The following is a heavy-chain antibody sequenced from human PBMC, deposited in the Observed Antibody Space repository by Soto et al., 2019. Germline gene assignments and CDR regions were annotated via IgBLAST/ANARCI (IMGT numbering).Heavy chain of an antibody. Sequence: SQTLSLTCAISGDSVSSNSAAWNWIRQSPSRGLEWLGRAYYRSKLYNDYAVSVKSRITINPDTSKNQFSLQLNSVTPEDTAVYYCAKTRLPSDAFDIWGQGTMVTVSS. CDR3: AKTRLPSDAFDI. J-gene: IGHJ3*02. CDR2: AYYRSKLYN. CDR1: GDSVSSNSAA. D-gene: IGHD4-17*01. V-gene: IGHV6-1*01.